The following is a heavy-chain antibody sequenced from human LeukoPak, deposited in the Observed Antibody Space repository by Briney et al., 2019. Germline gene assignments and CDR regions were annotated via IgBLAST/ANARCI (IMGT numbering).Heavy chain of an antibody. V-gene: IGHV3-11*01. D-gene: IGHD3-9*01. CDR3: ARPDYYDILTGSEGPIDY. CDR2: ISSSGSTI. J-gene: IGHJ4*02. Sequence: LSLTCAVYGGSFSDYYMSWIRQAPGKGLEWVSYISSSGSTIYYADSVKGRFTISRDNAKNSLYLQMNSLRAEDTAVYYCARPDYYDILTGSEGPIDYWGQGTLVTVSS. CDR1: GGSFSDYY.